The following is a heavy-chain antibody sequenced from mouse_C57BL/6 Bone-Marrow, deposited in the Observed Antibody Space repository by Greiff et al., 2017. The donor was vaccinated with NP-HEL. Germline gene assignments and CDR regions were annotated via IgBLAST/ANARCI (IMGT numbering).Heavy chain of an antibody. V-gene: IGHV1-76*01. CDR2: IYPGSGNT. J-gene: IGHJ1*03. Sequence: QVQLQQSGAELVRPGASVKLSCKASGYTFTDSYINWVKQRPGQGLEWIARIYPGSGNTYYNEKFKGKATLTAEKSSSTAYMQLSSLTSDDSAVYFCAATVVATEGYFDVWGTGTTVTVSS. CDR1: GYTFTDSY. D-gene: IGHD1-1*01. CDR3: AATVVATEGYFDV.